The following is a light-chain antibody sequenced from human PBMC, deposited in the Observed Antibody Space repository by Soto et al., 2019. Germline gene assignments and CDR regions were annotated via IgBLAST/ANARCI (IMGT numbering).Light chain of an antibody. CDR1: QSVASNY. Sequence: EIVLTQSPGTLSLSPGERVTLSCRASQSVASNYLAWYQQKPGQAPRLLIYAASGRATGIPDRFSGSGSGTDFTLTISRLEPEDFAVYYCQQYCRSPWTFGQGTKVEIK. V-gene: IGKV3-20*01. CDR3: QQYCRSPWT. J-gene: IGKJ1*01. CDR2: AAS.